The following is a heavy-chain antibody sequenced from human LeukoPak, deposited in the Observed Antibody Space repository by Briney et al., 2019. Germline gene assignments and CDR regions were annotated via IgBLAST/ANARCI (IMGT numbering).Heavy chain of an antibody. J-gene: IGHJ6*03. CDR2: INPSGGST. Sequence: GASVKVSCKASGYTFTSYYMHWVRQAPGQGLEWMGIINPSGGSTSYAQKFQGRVTMTRDTSTSTVYMELSSLRSEDTAVYYCARGPYDILTGFLYYMDVGGKGTTVTVSS. CDR3: ARGPYDILTGFLYYMDV. CDR1: GYTFTSYY. D-gene: IGHD3-9*01. V-gene: IGHV1-46*01.